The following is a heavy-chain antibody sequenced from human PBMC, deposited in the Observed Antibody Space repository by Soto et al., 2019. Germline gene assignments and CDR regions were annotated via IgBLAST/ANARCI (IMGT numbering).Heavy chain of an antibody. CDR2: IYYSGST. V-gene: IGHV4-39*01. D-gene: IGHD6-13*01. CDR1: GGSISSSSYY. J-gene: IGHJ5*02. Sequence: TSETLSLTCTVSGGSISSSSYYWGWIRQPPGKGLEWIGSIYYSGSTYYNPSLKSRVTISVDTSKNQFSLKLSSVTAADTAVYYCARHAPDLYSSRYNWFDPWGQGTLVTVSS. CDR3: ARHAPDLYSSRYNWFDP.